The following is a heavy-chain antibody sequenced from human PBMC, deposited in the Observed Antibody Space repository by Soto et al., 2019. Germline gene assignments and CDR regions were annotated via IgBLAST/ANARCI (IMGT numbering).Heavy chain of an antibody. Sequence: GGSLRLSCAASGFTFSSYGMHWVRQAPGKGLEWVAVISYDGGNKYYADSVKGRFTISRDNSKNTLYLQMNSLRAEDTAVYYCAKDEYYYDSSGYYAHGPYYYYYGMDVWGQGTTVTVS. CDR2: ISYDGGNK. J-gene: IGHJ6*02. D-gene: IGHD3-22*01. V-gene: IGHV3-30*18. CDR3: AKDEYYYDSSGYYAHGPYYYYYGMDV. CDR1: GFTFSSYG.